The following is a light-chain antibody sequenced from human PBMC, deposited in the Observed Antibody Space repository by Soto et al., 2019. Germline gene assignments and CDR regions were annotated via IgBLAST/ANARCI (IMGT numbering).Light chain of an antibody. CDR1: SSNIGAGYD. CDR2: GNS. Sequence: QSVLTQPPSVSRAPGQRVTISCTGSSSNIGAGYDVHWYQQLPGTAPKLLIYGNSNRPSGVPDRFSGSKSGTSASLAITGLQAEDEADYYCQSYDSSLSGSVFGGGTKLTFL. CDR3: QSYDSSLSGSV. J-gene: IGLJ3*02. V-gene: IGLV1-40*01.